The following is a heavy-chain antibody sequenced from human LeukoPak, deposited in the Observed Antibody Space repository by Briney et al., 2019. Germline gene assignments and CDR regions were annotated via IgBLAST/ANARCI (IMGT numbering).Heavy chain of an antibody. CDR2: INHSGST. J-gene: IGHJ5*02. CDR3: EKEPGYCSGGRCYGGWFDP. V-gene: IGHV4-34*01. D-gene: IGHD2-15*01. Sequence: PSETLALTCTVSGGPISGHYGSWILQPPVKGREWIGEINHSGSTNYNPSLKSRVTISVDTSKNQFSLQLNSVPAADTAVYYCEKEPGYCSGGRCYGGWFDPWGQGTLVNVSS. CDR1: GGPISGHY.